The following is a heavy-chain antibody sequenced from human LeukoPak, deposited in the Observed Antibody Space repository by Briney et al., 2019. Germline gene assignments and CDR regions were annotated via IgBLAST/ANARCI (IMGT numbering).Heavy chain of an antibody. D-gene: IGHD3-3*01. J-gene: IGHJ4*02. Sequence: PGGSLRLSCAASGFTFSNYGMNWVRQAPGKGLEWVSSISTSSSYIYYADSMKGRFTISRDNAKNSLYLQMNSLRAEDTAVYYCAKDFWSDYYSGYFDYWGQGTLVTVSS. CDR3: AKDFWSDYYSGYFDY. CDR2: ISTSSSYI. V-gene: IGHV3-21*04. CDR1: GFTFSNYG.